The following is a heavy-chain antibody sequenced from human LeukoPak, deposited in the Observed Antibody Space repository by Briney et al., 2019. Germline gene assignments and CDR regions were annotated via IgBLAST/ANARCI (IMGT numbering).Heavy chain of an antibody. CDR3: ARDAFLCSGGSCYFYYYYYGMDV. J-gene: IGHJ6*02. CDR1: GFTFSSYA. CDR2: ISYDGSNK. V-gene: IGHV3-30-3*01. D-gene: IGHD2-15*01. Sequence: GGSLRLSCAASGFTFSSYAMHWVRQAPGKGLEWLAVISYDGSNKYYADSVKGRFTISRDNSKNTLYLQMNSLRAEDTAVYYCARDAFLCSGGSCYFYYYYYGMDVWGQGTTVTVSS.